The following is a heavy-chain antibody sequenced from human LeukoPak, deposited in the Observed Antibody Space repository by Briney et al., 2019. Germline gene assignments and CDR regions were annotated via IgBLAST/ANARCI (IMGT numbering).Heavy chain of an antibody. CDR2: IDPSDSYT. D-gene: IGHD3-22*01. J-gene: IGHJ4*02. Sequence: GESLRISWKGSGYSFTNYWLSWVRQMPGKGLEWMGRIDPSDSYTNYSPSFQGHVTISADKSISTAYLQWSSLKASDTAMYFCARQYSYDSSAYYFDYWGQGGLVTVSS. V-gene: IGHV5-10-1*01. CDR3: ARQYSYDSSAYYFDY. CDR1: GYSFTNYW.